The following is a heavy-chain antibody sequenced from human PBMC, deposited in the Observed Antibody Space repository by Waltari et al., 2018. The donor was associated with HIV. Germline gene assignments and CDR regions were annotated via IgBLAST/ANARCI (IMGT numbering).Heavy chain of an antibody. CDR2: INGDGSGT. V-gene: IGHV3-74*01. Sequence: EVQLVESGGGLVQPGGSLRLSCAASGFSFSGFWMHWVRQAPGKGLVWVSRINGDGSGTNYADAVKGRFTISRDNAKNTLYLQMNSLRAEDTAVYYCVRVDPPAPWGQGTMVTVSS. CDR3: VRVDPPAP. CDR1: GFSFSGFW. J-gene: IGHJ3*01.